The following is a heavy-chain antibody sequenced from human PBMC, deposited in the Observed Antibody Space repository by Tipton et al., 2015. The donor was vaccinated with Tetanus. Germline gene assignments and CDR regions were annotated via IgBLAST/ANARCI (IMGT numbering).Heavy chain of an antibody. CDR1: GGSVSGHF. J-gene: IGHJ4*03. V-gene: IGHV4-59*02. CDR3: SRDSSSVYRMVGFSVLGGCFYS. D-gene: IGHD1-26*01. Sequence: TLSLTCTVSGGSVSGHFWSWIRQSPAKGLEWIGYISDSGTTNYNPSLKSRVTMSRDTSNNQISLKLDSVTAADTAVYYCSRDSSSVYRMVGFSVLGGCFYSWGPGSPVSVSS. CDR2: ISDSGTT.